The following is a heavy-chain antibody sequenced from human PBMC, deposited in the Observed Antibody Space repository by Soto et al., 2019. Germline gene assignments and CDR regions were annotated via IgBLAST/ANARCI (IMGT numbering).Heavy chain of an antibody. Sequence: SETLSLTCTVSGGSISSYYWSWIRQPPGKGLEWIGYIYYSGSTNYNPFLKSRVTISVDTSKNQFSLKLSSVTAADTAVYYCARHWYCSSTSCYLSNWFDPWGQGTLVTVSS. V-gene: IGHV4-59*08. CDR3: ARHWYCSSTSCYLSNWFDP. CDR2: IYYSGST. J-gene: IGHJ5*02. CDR1: GGSISSYY. D-gene: IGHD2-2*01.